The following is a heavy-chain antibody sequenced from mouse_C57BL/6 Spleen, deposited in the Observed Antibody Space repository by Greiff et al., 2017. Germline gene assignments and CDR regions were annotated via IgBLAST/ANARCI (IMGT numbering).Heavy chain of an antibody. CDR3: ARAPYDGYYGGDY. Sequence: VQLQQSGAELARPGASVKLSCKASGYTFTSYGISWVKQRTGQGLEWIGEIYPRSGNTYYNEKFKGKATLTAVKSSSTAYMELRSLTSEDSAVYVCARAPYDGYYGGDYWGEGTTLTVAS. D-gene: IGHD2-3*01. V-gene: IGHV1-81*01. CDR1: GYTFTSYG. J-gene: IGHJ2*01. CDR2: IYPRSGNT.